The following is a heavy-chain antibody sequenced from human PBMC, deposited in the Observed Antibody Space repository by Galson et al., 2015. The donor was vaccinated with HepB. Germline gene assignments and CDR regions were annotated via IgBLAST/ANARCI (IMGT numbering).Heavy chain of an antibody. Sequence: SLRLSCAASGFTFSSHDMRWVRQSAGQGLEWVSAIGAPGDTYYPASVQGRFTISRESAKNSLYLQMNSLTAGDTAVYYCARGAYGDANWSFELWGRSTLVTVSS. CDR2: IGAPGDT. CDR1: GFTFSSHD. D-gene: IGHD4-17*01. CDR3: ARGAYGDANWSFEL. J-gene: IGHJ2*01. V-gene: IGHV3-13*01.